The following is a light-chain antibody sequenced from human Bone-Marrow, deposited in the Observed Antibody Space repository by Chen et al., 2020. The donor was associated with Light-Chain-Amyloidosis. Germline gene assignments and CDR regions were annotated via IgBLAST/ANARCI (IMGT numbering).Light chain of an antibody. J-gene: IGKJ3*01. V-gene: IGKV1-NL1*01. CDR3: QHYYGTLLS. CDR2: AAS. CDR1: QGISNS. Sequence: DIQMTQSPSFLSASVGDRVTITCRASQGISNSLAWYQQKPGKAPKLLLYAASTLESGFPSRFSVSGSGTDYTLTISSMQPEDFATYYCQHYYGTLLSFGPGTKVDIK.